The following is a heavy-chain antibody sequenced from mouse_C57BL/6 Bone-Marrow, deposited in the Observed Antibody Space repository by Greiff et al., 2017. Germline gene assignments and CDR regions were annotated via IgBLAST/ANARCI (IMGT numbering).Heavy chain of an antibody. D-gene: IGHD1-1*01. J-gene: IGHJ2*01. Sequence: VQLQESGAELVRPGASVKLSCKASGYTFTDYYINWVKQRPGQGLEWIARIYPGSGNTYYNEKFKGKATLTAEKSSSTAYMQLSSLTSEDSAVYFCARFITLDYWGQGTTLTVSS. CDR2: IYPGSGNT. CDR3: ARFITLDY. V-gene: IGHV1-76*01. CDR1: GYTFTDYY.